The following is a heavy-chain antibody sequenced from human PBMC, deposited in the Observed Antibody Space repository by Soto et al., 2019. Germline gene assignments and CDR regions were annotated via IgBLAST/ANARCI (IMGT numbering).Heavy chain of an antibody. CDR1: GGTFSSYT. CDR2: IIPIRGIA. V-gene: IGHV1-69*08. J-gene: IGHJ6*02. Sequence: QVQLVQSGAEVKKPGSSVKVSCKASGGTFSSYTISWVRQAPGQGLEWMGRIIPIRGIANYAQKFQGRVTITANKSTSTAYMEMSSLRSEDTAVYYCARDKVQLWLGYYYGMDVWGQGTTVTVSS. CDR3: ARDKVQLWLGYYYGMDV. D-gene: IGHD5-18*01.